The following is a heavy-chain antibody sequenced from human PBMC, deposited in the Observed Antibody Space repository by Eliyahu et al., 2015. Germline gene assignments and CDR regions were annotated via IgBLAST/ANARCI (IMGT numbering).Heavy chain of an antibody. D-gene: IGHD1-26*01. CDR3: ARRGVGDWFDP. V-gene: IGHV4-4*09. Sequence: QVQLQESGPGLVKPSETLSLTCTVSGGSISSYYWSWIRQPPGKGLEWIGAIYTRWGTHHHPSLKSRVTISVDTSKNQFSLKLSSVTAADTAVYYCARRGVGDWFDPWGQGTLVTVSS. CDR1: GGSISSYY. CDR2: IYTRWGT. J-gene: IGHJ5*02.